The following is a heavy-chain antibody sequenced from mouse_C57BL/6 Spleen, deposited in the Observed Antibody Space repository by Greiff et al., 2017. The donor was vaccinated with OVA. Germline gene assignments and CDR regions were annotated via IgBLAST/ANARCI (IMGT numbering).Heavy chain of an antibody. CDR3: ARRDYDYFDY. Sequence: VQLQQSGAELVKPGASVKLSCTASGFNIKDYYMHWVKQRTEQGLEWIGRIDPEDGETKYAPKFPGKATITADTSSNTAYLQLSSLTSEDTAVYYCARRDYDYFDYWGQGTTLTVSS. V-gene: IGHV14-2*01. CDR1: GFNIKDYY. D-gene: IGHD2-4*01. CDR2: IDPEDGET. J-gene: IGHJ2*01.